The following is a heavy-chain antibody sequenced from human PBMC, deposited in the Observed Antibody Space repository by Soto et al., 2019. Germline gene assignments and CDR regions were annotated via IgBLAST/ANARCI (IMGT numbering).Heavy chain of an antibody. J-gene: IGHJ4*02. CDR2: IRRKAHGGTT. CDR1: GFTFADSV. Sequence: EVQLVESGGGLVKPGRSLILSCTASGFTFADSVMSWFRQAPGKGLEWVGFIRRKAHGGTTEYAASVEGRFTISRDDSTSFAYLQMNSLKTEDTAVYYCARDLVSDYWGQGTLVTVSS. CDR3: ARDLVSDY. V-gene: IGHV3-49*05.